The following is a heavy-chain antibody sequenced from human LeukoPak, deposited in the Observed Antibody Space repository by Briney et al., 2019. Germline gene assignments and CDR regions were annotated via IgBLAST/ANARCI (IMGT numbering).Heavy chain of an antibody. Sequence: SETLSLTCTVSGGSISSYYWSWIRQPAGTALEWIGRIYTSGTITYNPSLKSRVTMSVDTSKNQFSLKLSSVTAADTAVYYCARDHDSSGYYLPSFDYWGQGTLVTVSS. CDR1: GGSISSYY. CDR2: IYTSGTI. V-gene: IGHV4-4*07. D-gene: IGHD3-22*01. J-gene: IGHJ4*02. CDR3: ARDHDSSGYYLPSFDY.